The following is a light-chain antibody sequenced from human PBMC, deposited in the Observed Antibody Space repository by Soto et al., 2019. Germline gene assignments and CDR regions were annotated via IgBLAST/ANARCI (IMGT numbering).Light chain of an antibody. J-gene: IGLJ2*01. V-gene: IGLV3-21*02. Sequence: SYELTQPPSVSVAPGQTATISCGGNNVGSKSVHWYQHKPGQAPILVIYDDSDRPSGIPERLSGSNSGNTATLTTSRVEAGDEADYYCQVWDSPSVVFGGGTKL. CDR2: DDS. CDR3: QVWDSPSVV. CDR1: NVGSKS.